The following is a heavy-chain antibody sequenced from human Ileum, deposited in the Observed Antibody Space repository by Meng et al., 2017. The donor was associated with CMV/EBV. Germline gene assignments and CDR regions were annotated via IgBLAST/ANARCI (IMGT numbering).Heavy chain of an antibody. CDR3: ARKSPSPIAARHFDY. J-gene: IGHJ4*02. CDR2: ISSSSTNI. CDR1: GFTFRTYE. V-gene: IGHV3-21*06. Sequence: SGFTFRTYEMNWVRQAPGKGLEWVSSISSSSTNIYYADSLKGRFTISRDNAKNLLYLQINGLRAEDTAVYYCARKSPSPIAARHFDYWGQGALVTVSS. D-gene: IGHD6-6*01.